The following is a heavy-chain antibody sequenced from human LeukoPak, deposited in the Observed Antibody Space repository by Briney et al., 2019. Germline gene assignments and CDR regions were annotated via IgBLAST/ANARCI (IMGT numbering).Heavy chain of an antibody. CDR1: GYTFTSYD. D-gene: IGHD3-10*01. CDR2: MNPNSGNT. J-gene: IGHJ4*02. CDR3: ARGISRLLWFGDPPYYFDY. V-gene: IGHV1-8*01. Sequence: ASVEVSCKASGYTFTSYDINRVRQATGQGLEWMGWMNPNSGNTGYAQKFQGRVTMTRNTSISTAYMELSSLRSEDTAVYYCARGISRLLWFGDPPYYFDYWGQGTLVTVSS.